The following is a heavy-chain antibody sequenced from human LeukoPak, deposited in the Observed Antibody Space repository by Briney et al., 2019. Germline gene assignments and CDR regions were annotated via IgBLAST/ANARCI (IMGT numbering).Heavy chain of an antibody. CDR1: GGSIRSYY. J-gene: IGHJ4*02. CDR2: IYYSGST. D-gene: IGHD1-14*01. V-gene: IGHV4-59*12. Sequence: NTSETLSLTCTVSGGSIRSYYWSWIRQPPGKGLEWIGYIYYSGSTNYNPSLKRRVTISVDTSKNQFSLKLSSVTAADTAVYYCARGYIHFDYWGQGTLVIVSS. CDR3: ARGYIHFDY.